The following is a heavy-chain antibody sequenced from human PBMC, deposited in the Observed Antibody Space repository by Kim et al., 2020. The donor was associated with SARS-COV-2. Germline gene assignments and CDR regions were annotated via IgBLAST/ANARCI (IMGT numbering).Heavy chain of an antibody. CDR3: ARVSRGSSRDWRGLPFDY. Sequence: GGSLRLSCAASGFTFSSYAMHWVRQAPGKGLEWVAVISYDGSNKYYADSVKGRFTISRDNSKNTLYLQMNSLRAEDTAVYYCARVSRGSSRDWRGLPFDYWGQGTLVTVSS. V-gene: IGHV3-30*04. D-gene: IGHD6-13*01. J-gene: IGHJ4*02. CDR1: GFTFSSYA. CDR2: ISYDGSNK.